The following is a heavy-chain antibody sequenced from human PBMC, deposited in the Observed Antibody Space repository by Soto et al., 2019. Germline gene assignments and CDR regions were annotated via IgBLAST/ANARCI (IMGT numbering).Heavy chain of an antibody. CDR2: ISSNGGST. Sequence: SGGSLRLSCSASGFTFSSYAMHWVRQAPGKGLEYVSAISSNGGSTYYADSVKGRYTISRDNSKNTLYLQMSSLRAEDTAVYYCAKDSYGSGRGTFDYWGQGTLVTVSS. D-gene: IGHD3-10*01. J-gene: IGHJ4*02. CDR1: GFTFSSYA. CDR3: AKDSYGSGRGTFDY. V-gene: IGHV3-64D*06.